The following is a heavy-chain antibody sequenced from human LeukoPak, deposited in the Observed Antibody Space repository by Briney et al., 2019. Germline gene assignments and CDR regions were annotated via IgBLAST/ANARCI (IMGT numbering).Heavy chain of an antibody. CDR3: AREQPYCGGDCYSDY. CDR2: IYYSGST. J-gene: IGHJ4*02. D-gene: IGHD2-21*02. CDR1: GGSISSGDYY. Sequence: SETLSLTCTVSGGSISSGDYYWSWIRQPPGKGLEWIGYIYYSGSTNYNPSLKSRVTISVDTSKNQFSLKLSSVTAADTAVYYCAREQPYCGGDCYSDYWGQGTLVTVSS. V-gene: IGHV4-61*08.